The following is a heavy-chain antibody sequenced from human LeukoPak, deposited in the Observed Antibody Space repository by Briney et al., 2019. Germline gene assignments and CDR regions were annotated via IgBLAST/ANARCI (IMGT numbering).Heavy chain of an antibody. CDR2: INPNSGGT. Sequence: GASVKVSCKASGYTFTGYYMHWVRQAPGQGLEWMGWINPNSGGTNYAQKFQGRVTMTRDTSISTAYMELSRLRSDDTAVYYCARTGYDGVYYFDYWGQGTLVTVSP. J-gene: IGHJ4*02. CDR3: ARTGYDGVYYFDY. CDR1: GYTFTGYY. D-gene: IGHD5-12*01. V-gene: IGHV1-2*02.